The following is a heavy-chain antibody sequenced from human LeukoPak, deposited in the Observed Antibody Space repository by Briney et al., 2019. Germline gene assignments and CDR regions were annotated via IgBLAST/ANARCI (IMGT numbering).Heavy chain of an antibody. CDR3: ARDAPGVSGVFDY. V-gene: IGHV1-18*01. CDR1: GYTFSSYG. J-gene: IGHJ4*02. Sequence: GASVKVSCKASGYTFSSYGFSWVRQAPGQGLEWMGWISAYNGNTNYAQKFQGRVTMTTDTSTSTVYMEPRSLRSDDTAVYYCARDAPGVSGVFDYWGQGTLVTVSS. CDR2: ISAYNGNT. D-gene: IGHD2-8*01.